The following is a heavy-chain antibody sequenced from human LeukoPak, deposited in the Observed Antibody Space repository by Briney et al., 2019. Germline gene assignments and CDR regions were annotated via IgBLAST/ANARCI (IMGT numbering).Heavy chain of an antibody. V-gene: IGHV3-64*02. Sequence: GGSLRLSCAASGLAFSSHAMHWVRQAPGKGLEYVSAIVSNGGNTYYADSVRGRFTISRDNSKDTVYLQMGSLRPEDTAVYYCARGGYYAASDIWGQGALVTVSS. CDR2: IVSNGGNT. J-gene: IGHJ4*02. CDR1: GLAFSSHA. D-gene: IGHD3-3*01. CDR3: ARGGYYAASDI.